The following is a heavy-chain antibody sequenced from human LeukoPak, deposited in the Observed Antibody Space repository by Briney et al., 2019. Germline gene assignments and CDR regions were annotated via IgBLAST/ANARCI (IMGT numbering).Heavy chain of an antibody. CDR3: ARPLFGAISPGY. D-gene: IGHD3-10*01. Sequence: PGGSLRLSCAASGFIFSNYGMSWVRQAPGRGLEWVAAVSGSGGTTYYADSVKGRFTISRDNAENSLNLQMNNLRPEDTAMYYCARPLFGAISPGYWGQGTLVTVSS. J-gene: IGHJ4*02. CDR2: VSGSGGTT. V-gene: IGHV3-23*01. CDR1: GFIFSNYG.